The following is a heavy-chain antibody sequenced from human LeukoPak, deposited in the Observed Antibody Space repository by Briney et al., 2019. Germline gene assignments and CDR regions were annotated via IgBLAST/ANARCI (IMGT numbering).Heavy chain of an antibody. D-gene: IGHD1-14*01. CDR1: GFTFSSYE. CDR2: ISSSGSTI. Sequence: TGGSLRLSCAASGFTFSSYEMNWVRQAPGKGLEWVSYISSSGSTIYYADSVKGRFTISRDNAKNSLYLQMNSLRAEDTAVYYCARIKPSHYLEHDAFDIWGQGTMVTVSS. CDR3: ARIKPSHYLEHDAFDI. V-gene: IGHV3-48*03. J-gene: IGHJ3*02.